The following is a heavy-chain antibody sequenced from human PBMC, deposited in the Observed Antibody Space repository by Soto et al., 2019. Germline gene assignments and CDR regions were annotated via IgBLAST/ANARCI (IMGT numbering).Heavy chain of an antibody. CDR1: GFTFDSYA. V-gene: IGHV3-23*01. D-gene: IGHD6-19*01. J-gene: IGHJ6*02. Sequence: PVGSLRLSCTASGFTFDSYAMGWVRQAPGKGLEWVSAISGSGGSTYYADSVKGRFTISRDNSKNTLFLEMNSLRAEDTAVFYCAKGKVAGSGYYYYYGMDVWGQGTSVTVSS. CDR3: AKGKVAGSGYYYYYGMDV. CDR2: ISGSGGST.